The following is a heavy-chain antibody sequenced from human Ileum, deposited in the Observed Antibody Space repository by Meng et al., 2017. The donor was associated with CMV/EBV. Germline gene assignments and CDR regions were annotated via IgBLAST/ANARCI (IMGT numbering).Heavy chain of an antibody. CDR1: GYTFTSYG. Sequence: ASVKVSCKASGYTFTSYGISWVRQAPGQGLEWMGWISAYNGNTNYAQKLQGRVTMTTDTSTSTAYMELRSLRSDDTAVYYCARDLGVVVQAASPGGYYYYGMDVWGQGTTVTVYS. CDR3: ARDLGVVVQAASPGGYYYYGMDV. D-gene: IGHD2-2*01. V-gene: IGHV1-18*01. J-gene: IGHJ6*02. CDR2: ISAYNGNT.